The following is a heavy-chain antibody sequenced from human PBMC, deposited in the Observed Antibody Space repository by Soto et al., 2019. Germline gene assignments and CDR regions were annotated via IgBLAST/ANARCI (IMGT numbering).Heavy chain of an antibody. CDR2: IYYSGST. D-gene: IGHD1-20*01. CDR3: ARRYGVAYDY. V-gene: IGHV4-59*08. CDR1: GGSFSPNY. J-gene: IGHJ4*02. Sequence: SETLSLTCTVSGGSFSPNYWSWIRQPPGKGLEWIGYIYYSGSTNYNPSLKSRVTLSVDTSKNQFSLKLSSVTAADTAVYYCARRYGVAYDYWGQGTLVTVSS.